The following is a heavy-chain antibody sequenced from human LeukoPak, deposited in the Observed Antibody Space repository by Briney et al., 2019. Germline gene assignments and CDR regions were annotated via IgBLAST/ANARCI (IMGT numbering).Heavy chain of an antibody. CDR3: ARDSSGWYYFDY. V-gene: IGHV3-48*04. Sequence: GGSLRLSCAASGGTFSSYSMNWGRQAPGKWLEWVSYISRSSGSSIYYADSVKGRFTISRDNAKNSLYLQMNSLRAEDTAVYYCARDSSGWYYFDYWGQGILVTVSS. CDR1: GGTFSSYS. D-gene: IGHD6-19*01. J-gene: IGHJ4*02. CDR2: ISRSSGSSI.